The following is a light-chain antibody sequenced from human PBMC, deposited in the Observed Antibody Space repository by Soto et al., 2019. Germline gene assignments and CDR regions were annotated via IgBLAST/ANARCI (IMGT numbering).Light chain of an antibody. J-gene: IGKJ1*01. CDR2: GAS. V-gene: IGKV3-20*01. CDR3: QQCGSSPPT. Sequence: EIVWTQSPGPLSLSPGERATLSCTATQSVSSRYLAWYPQKPGQAPRLLIYGASSRATGIPNRCRGSGSGTDFILAITILESEDFAVYYWQQCGSSPPTFGQATKVETK. CDR1: QSVSSRY.